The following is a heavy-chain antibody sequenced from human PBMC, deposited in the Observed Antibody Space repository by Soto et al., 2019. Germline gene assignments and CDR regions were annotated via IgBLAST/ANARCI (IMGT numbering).Heavy chain of an antibody. CDR1: GGTFSSYI. CDR3: ARGLHYDSICLDDY. CDR2: IIPILGIA. V-gene: IGHV1-69*02. D-gene: IGHD3-22*01. Sequence: QVQLVQSGAEVKKPGSSVKVSCKASGGTFSSYIINWVRQAPGQGLEWMGRIIPILGIAKYAQKFQGRVTITADKSTSTAYMELSSLRSEDTAVYYCARGLHYDSICLDDYWGQGTLVTVSS. J-gene: IGHJ4*02.